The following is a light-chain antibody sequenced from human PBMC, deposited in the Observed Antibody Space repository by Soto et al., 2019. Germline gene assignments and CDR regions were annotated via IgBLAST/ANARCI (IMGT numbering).Light chain of an antibody. CDR2: DVS. Sequence: QSALTQPASVSGSPGQSITISCTGTSSDVGGYNYVSWYQQHPGKAPKLMIYDVSNRPSGVSNRFPGSKSGNTASLTISGLQTEDEADYYCSSYTGSSTLYVFGTGTKLTVL. J-gene: IGLJ1*01. CDR1: SSDVGGYNY. CDR3: SSYTGSSTLYV. V-gene: IGLV2-14*01.